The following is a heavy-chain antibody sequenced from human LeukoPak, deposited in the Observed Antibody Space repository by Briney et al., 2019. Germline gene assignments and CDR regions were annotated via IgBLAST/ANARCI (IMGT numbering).Heavy chain of an antibody. D-gene: IGHD2-2*01. V-gene: IGHV1-2*02. CDR1: GYTFTGYY. CDR2: INPNSGGT. Sequence: ASVKVSCKASGYTFTGYYMHWVRQAPGQGLEWMGWINPNSGGTNYAQKFQGRVTMTRDTSISTAYMELSRLRSDDTAVYYCARNDGVPALSFVYWGQGTLVTVSS. CDR3: ARNDGVPALSFVY. J-gene: IGHJ4*02.